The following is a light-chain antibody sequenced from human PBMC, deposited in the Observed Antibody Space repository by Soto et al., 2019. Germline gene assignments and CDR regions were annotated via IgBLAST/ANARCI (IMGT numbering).Light chain of an antibody. CDR1: ISNIGGNT. Sequence: QPVLTQPPSASGTPGQRVTISCSGSISNIGGNTVNWYRQLPGTAPKLLIYRNNHWPSGVPDRFSGSKSGTSASLAISGLHSDDEADYYCAAWDDSLNGVVFGGGTKVTVL. CDR3: AAWDDSLNGVV. V-gene: IGLV1-44*01. CDR2: RNN. J-gene: IGLJ2*01.